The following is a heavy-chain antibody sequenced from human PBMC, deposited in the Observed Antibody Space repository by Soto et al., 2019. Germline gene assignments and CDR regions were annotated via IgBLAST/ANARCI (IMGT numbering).Heavy chain of an antibody. J-gene: IGHJ6*02. V-gene: IGHV1-24*01. D-gene: IGHD2-21*02. Sequence: ASVKVSCKASGYTFTSYDINWVRQATGKGLEWMGGYNTENGETVYAEKFQGRVAMIEDISTDTAYMELSSLGSEDTALYYCATHKVTQVHYGMDVWGQGTTVTVSS. CDR2: YNTENGET. CDR3: ATHKVTQVHYGMDV. CDR1: GYTFTSYD.